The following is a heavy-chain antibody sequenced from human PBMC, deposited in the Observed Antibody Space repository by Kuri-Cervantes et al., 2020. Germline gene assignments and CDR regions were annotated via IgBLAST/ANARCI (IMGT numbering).Heavy chain of an antibody. Sequence: GESLKISCTEASLTLTGMHWVRQAPGKGLEWLAFIRSDGYYKSYRDSVKGRFTISRDNAKNTLYLQMNSLRAEDTAVYYCAKDRPIVVVPAAAAASYFDYWGQGTLVTVSS. CDR2: IRSDGYYK. D-gene: IGHD2-2*01. V-gene: IGHV3-30*02. CDR3: AKDRPIVVVPAAAAASYFDY. J-gene: IGHJ4*02. CDR1: SLTLTG.